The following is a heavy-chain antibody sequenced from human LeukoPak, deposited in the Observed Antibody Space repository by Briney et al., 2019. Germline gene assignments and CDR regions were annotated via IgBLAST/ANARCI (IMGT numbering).Heavy chain of an antibody. J-gene: IGHJ6*02. V-gene: IGHV4-61*08. D-gene: IGHD6-6*01. CDR1: SGSISSGVYY. Sequence: PSQTLSLTCPVSSGSISSGVYYWSWIRQPPGKGLEWIGYIYYSGSTNYNPSLKSRVTISVDTSKNQFSLKLSSVTAADTAVYYCARDRGLVGGGGFRSSYGMDVWGQGTTVTVSS. CDR2: IYYSGST. CDR3: ARDRGLVGGGGFRSSYGMDV.